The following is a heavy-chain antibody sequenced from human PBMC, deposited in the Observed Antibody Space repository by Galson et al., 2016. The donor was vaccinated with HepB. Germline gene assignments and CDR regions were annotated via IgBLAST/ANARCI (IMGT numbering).Heavy chain of an antibody. CDR3: ARWEIGTLPYYYFGMDV. CDR2: ISSSSSDS. V-gene: IGHV3-48*02. J-gene: IGHJ6*02. D-gene: IGHD1-1*01. Sequence: SLRLSCAASGFTFSTYSMTWVRQAPGKGLEWISYISSSSSDSFYADSVKGRFTISRDNAKNSLYLKMSSLTDDDTAVYYCARWEIGTLPYYYFGMDVWGQGTTVTVSS. CDR1: GFTFSTYS.